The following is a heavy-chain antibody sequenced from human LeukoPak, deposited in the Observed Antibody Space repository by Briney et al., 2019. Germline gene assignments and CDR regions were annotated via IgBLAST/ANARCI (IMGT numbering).Heavy chain of an antibody. V-gene: IGHV4-34*01. CDR3: ARGKLLWFGDFYYYYYGMDD. D-gene: IGHD3-10*01. CDR2: MNHSGST. J-gene: IGHJ6*02. CDR1: GWSFSGYY. Sequence: SETLSLTCAVYGWSFSGYYWSWIRQPPGKGLEWIGEMNHSGSTNYNPSLKSRVTISVDTSKNQFFLKLSSVTAADTAVYYCARGKLLWFGDFYYYYYGMDDWGQGTTVTVSS.